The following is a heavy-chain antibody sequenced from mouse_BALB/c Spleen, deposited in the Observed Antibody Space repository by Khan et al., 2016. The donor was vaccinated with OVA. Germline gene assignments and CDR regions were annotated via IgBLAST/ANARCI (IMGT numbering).Heavy chain of an antibody. CDR1: GYSITSDYA. V-gene: IGHV3-2*02. CDR3: TGGRAY. Sequence: EVQLQESGPGLVKPSQSLSLTCTVSGYSITSDYAWYWIRPFPGNLLEWMGYISYSGTTSSTPSLKSRISITRDTSNNPFFLQLNSLTTEDTATYYCTGGRAYWGQGTLVTVSA. J-gene: IGHJ3*01. CDR2: ISYSGTT.